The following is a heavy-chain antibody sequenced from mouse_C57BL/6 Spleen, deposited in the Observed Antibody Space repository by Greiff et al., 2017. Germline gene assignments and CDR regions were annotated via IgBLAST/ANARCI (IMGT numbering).Heavy chain of an antibody. V-gene: IGHV5-17*01. CDR3: ARQGGIWFAY. CDR1: GFTFSDYG. J-gene: IGHJ3*01. CDR2: ISSGSSTI. Sequence: DVQLVESGGGLVKPGGSLKLSCAASGFTFSDYGMHWVRQAPEKGLEWVAYISSGSSTIYYADTVKGRFTISRDNAKNTLFLQRTSLRSEDTAMYYCARQGGIWFAYWGQGTLVTVSA.